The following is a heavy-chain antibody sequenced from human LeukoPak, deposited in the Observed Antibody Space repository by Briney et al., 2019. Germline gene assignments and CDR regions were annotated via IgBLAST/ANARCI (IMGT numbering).Heavy chain of an antibody. CDR2: INPNSGGT. CDR3: ARDAPYSSSSSWFDP. D-gene: IGHD6-6*01. Sequence: ASVKGFCKGSGYTFTRYYIHWVRQAPGQGPEWMGWINPNSGGTNYAQKFQGRVTMTRDTSISTAYMELSRLRSDDTAVYYCARDAPYSSSSSWFDPWGQGTLVTVSS. CDR1: GYTFTRYY. J-gene: IGHJ5*02. V-gene: IGHV1-2*02.